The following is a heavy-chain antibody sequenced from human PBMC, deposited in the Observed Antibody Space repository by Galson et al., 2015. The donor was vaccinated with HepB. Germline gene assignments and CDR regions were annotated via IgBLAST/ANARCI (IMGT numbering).Heavy chain of an antibody. Sequence: VKVSCKASGYTFADYYMHWVQQAPGKGLEWMGLVDSDGGETVYAEKFQGRVTITADTTTDSAYMELNSLRTEDTAVYYCATERLAVGGTNHMGWGYCGMDFWGQGTTVTVSS. D-gene: IGHD6-19*01. CDR1: GYTFADYY. V-gene: IGHV1-69-2*01. CDR3: ATERLAVGGTNHMGWGYCGMDF. J-gene: IGHJ6*02. CDR2: VDSDGGET.